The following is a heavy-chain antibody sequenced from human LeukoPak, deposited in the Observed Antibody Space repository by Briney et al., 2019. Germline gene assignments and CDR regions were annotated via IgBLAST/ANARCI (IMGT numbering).Heavy chain of an antibody. V-gene: IGHV5-51*01. Sequence: GESLKISCKGSGYSFTSYWIGWVRQMPGKGLEWMGIIYPGDSDTRYSPSFQGQVTISADKSISTAYLQWSSLKASDTAMYYCARAGKHYYDSSGYYQTDVVCFDYWGQGTLVTVSS. J-gene: IGHJ4*02. CDR3: ARAGKHYYDSSGYYQTDVVCFDY. CDR1: GYSFTSYW. CDR2: IYPGDSDT. D-gene: IGHD3-22*01.